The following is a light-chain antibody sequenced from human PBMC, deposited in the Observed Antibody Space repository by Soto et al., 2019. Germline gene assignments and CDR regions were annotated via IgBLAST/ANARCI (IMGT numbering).Light chain of an antibody. J-gene: IGKJ1*01. CDR1: QTIGQK. V-gene: IGKV3-15*01. Sequence: EMVLTQSPATLSVTPGERIILSCRATQTIGQKLAWYLQRPGQAPSLLMYGASTMATDIPARFSGSVSGTEFTLTITGLQSEDFADYYCQQYNGWPWTFGQGTKVEI. CDR3: QQYNGWPWT. CDR2: GAS.